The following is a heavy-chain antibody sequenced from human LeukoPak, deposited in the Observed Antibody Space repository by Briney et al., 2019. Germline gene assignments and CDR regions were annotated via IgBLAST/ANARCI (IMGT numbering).Heavy chain of an antibody. Sequence: ASVKVSCKASGYTFTSYDINWVRQATGQGLEWRGWMSPNSGNTGDAQKFQGRVTMTRNTSISTAYMELSTLRSEDTAVYYCARDTGTIFGVVRNWFDSWGQGTLVTVSP. D-gene: IGHD3-3*01. V-gene: IGHV1-8*01. CDR2: MSPNSGNT. J-gene: IGHJ5*01. CDR1: GYTFTSYD. CDR3: ARDTGTIFGVVRNWFDS.